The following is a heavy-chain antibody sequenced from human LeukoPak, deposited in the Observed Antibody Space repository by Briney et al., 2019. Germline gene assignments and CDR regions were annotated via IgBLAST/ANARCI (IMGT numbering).Heavy chain of an antibody. CDR3: ARGGYYGSGTWDY. J-gene: IGHJ4*02. V-gene: IGHV1-8*01. Sequence: GASVKVSCKASGYTFTSYDINWVRQASGQGLEWMGWMNPNSGNTGYAQKFQGRVTMTSDTSISTVYMELRSLRSEDTAVYYCARGGYYGSGTWDYWGQGTLVTVSS. D-gene: IGHD3-10*01. CDR1: GYTFTSYD. CDR2: MNPNSGNT.